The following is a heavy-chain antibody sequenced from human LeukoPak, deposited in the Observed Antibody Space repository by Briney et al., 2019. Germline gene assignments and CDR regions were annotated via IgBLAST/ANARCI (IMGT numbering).Heavy chain of an antibody. CDR1: GYTFTSYD. Sequence: ASVKVSCKASGYTFTSYDINWVRQATGQGLEWMGWMNPNSGNTGYAQEFQGRVTMTRNTSISTAYMELSSLRSEDTAVYYCARGPYGGIAAAEYTDYWGQGTLVTVSS. D-gene: IGHD6-13*01. V-gene: IGHV1-8*01. CDR3: ARGPYGGIAAAEYTDY. J-gene: IGHJ4*02. CDR2: MNPNSGNT.